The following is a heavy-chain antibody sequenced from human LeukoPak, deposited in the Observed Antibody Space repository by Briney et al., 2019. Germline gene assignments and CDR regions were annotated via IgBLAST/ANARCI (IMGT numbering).Heavy chain of an antibody. V-gene: IGHV4-59*01. CDR1: GGSINTYQ. Sequence: PSETLSLTCTVSGGSINTYQWSWIRQPPGKGLEWIGYLYCSGSTNYNPSLKSRVTISVDTSKNQFSLKLSSVTAADTAVYYCAKISPYGDYEDYWGQGTLVTVSS. J-gene: IGHJ4*02. D-gene: IGHD4-17*01. CDR2: LYCSGST. CDR3: AKISPYGDYEDY.